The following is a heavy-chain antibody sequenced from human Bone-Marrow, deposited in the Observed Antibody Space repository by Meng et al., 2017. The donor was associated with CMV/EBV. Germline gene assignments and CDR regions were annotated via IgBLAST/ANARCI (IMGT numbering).Heavy chain of an antibody. J-gene: IGHJ4*02. CDR1: GFTFTDYY. CDR3: AREDSSGWNRTFYFDF. CDR2: ISSSGSTI. V-gene: IGHV3-11*01. Sequence: GESLKISCAASGFTFTDYYMSWIRQAPGKGLEWVSYISSSGSTIYYADSVKGRITISRDNAKNLLYLQMNSLRAEDTAVYYCAREDSSGWNRTFYFDFWGQGARVTVSS. D-gene: IGHD6-19*01.